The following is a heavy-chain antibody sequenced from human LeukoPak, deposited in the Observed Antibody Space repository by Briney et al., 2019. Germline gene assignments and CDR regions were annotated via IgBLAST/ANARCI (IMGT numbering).Heavy chain of an antibody. CDR2: IIPIFGTA. J-gene: IGHJ4*02. CDR3: ARDVFPYYYDSSGMFDY. Sequence: SVKVSCKASGGTFSSYAISWVRQAPGQGLEWMGGIIPIFGTANYAQKFQGRVTITAGESTSTAYMELSSLRSEDTAVYYCARDVFPYYYDSSGMFDYWGQGTLVTVSS. V-gene: IGHV1-69*01. D-gene: IGHD3-22*01. CDR1: GGTFSSYA.